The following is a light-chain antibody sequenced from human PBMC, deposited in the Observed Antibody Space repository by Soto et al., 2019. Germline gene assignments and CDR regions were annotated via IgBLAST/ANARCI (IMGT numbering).Light chain of an antibody. V-gene: IGLV2-14*01. CDR2: DVN. CDR3: SSYTSSDTLYV. Sequence: QSALTQPTSVSGSPGQSITISCTGNSNDIGAYNYVSWYQRHPGKGPKLLIYDVNSRPSGVSPRFSGSKFGNTASLTISGLQAEDEADYFCSSYTSSDTLYVFGSGTKVTVL. CDR1: SNDIGAYNY. J-gene: IGLJ1*01.